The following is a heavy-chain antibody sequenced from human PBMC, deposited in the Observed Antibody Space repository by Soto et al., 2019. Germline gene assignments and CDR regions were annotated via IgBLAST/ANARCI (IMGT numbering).Heavy chain of an antibody. Sequence: VKVSCKASGYTFTGYYMHWVRQAPGQGLEWMGWINPNSGGTNYAQKFQGWVTMTRDTSISTAYMELSRLRSDDTAVYYCARGSVVVAATNPGAFDIWGQGTMVTVSS. CDR1: GYTFTGYY. CDR3: ARGSVVVAATNPGAFDI. CDR2: INPNSGGT. D-gene: IGHD2-15*01. J-gene: IGHJ3*02. V-gene: IGHV1-2*04.